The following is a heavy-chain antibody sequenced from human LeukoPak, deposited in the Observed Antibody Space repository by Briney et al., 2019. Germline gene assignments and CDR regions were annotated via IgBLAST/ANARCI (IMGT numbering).Heavy chain of an antibody. CDR3: ARNTRTSFDI. CDR1: GFTVSSNY. D-gene: IGHD2-2*01. Sequence: GGSLRLSCAASGFTVSSNYMSWVRQAPGKGLVWVSRINPDESTTTYADSVKGRFTISRDNAKNTLYLQMNSLRAEDTAVYYCARNTRTSFDIWGQGTLVTVSS. J-gene: IGHJ4*02. V-gene: IGHV3-74*01. CDR2: INPDESTT.